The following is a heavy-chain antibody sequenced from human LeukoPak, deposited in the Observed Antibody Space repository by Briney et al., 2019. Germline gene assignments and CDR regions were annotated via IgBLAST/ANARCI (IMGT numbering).Heavy chain of an antibody. CDR3: AKTLREGYYYYYMDV. V-gene: IGHV3-30*18. Sequence: GGSLRLSCAASGFTFSSYGMHWVRQAPGKGLEWVAVISYDGSNKYYADSVKGRFTISRDNSKNTPYLQMNSLRAEDTAVYYCAKTLREGYYYYYMDVWGKGTTVTVSS. CDR1: GFTFSSYG. J-gene: IGHJ6*03. CDR2: ISYDGSNK.